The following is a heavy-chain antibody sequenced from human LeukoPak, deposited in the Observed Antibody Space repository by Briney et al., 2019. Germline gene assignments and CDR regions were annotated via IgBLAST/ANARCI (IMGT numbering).Heavy chain of an antibody. CDR2: IYYSGST. CDR3: ARVVVFGVVSSDYYYYYMDV. CDR1: GGSISSYY. J-gene: IGHJ6*03. Sequence: SETLSLTCTVSGGSISSYYWSWIRQPPGKGLEWIGYIYYSGSTNYNPSLKSRVTISVDTSKNQFSLKLSSVTAADTAVYYCARVVVFGVVSSDYYYYYMDVWGKGTTVTVSS. V-gene: IGHV4-59*12. D-gene: IGHD3-3*01.